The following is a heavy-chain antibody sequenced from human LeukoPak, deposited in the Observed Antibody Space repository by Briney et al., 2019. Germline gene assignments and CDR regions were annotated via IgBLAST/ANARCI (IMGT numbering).Heavy chain of an antibody. V-gene: IGHV4-34*01. Sequence: SETLSLTCAVYGGSFSGYYWSWIRQPPGKGLEWIGEINHSGSTNYNPSLKSRVTISVDTSKNQFSLKLSSVTAADTAVYYCARAIAGAGLLYYFDYWDQGTLVTVSS. CDR1: GGSFSGYY. J-gene: IGHJ4*02. CDR3: ARAIAGAGLLYYFDY. D-gene: IGHD6-19*01. CDR2: INHSGST.